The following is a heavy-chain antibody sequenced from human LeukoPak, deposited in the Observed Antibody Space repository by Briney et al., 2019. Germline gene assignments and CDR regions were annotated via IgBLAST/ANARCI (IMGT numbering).Heavy chain of an antibody. Sequence: GGSLRLSCAASGFTFSSYSMNWVRQAPGKGLEWVSSISSSSSDIYYADSVKARFTISRDNAQNSLYLQMSSLRAEDTAVYYCARDITGTTFDPWGQGTLVTVSS. CDR1: GFTFSSYS. J-gene: IGHJ5*02. CDR3: ARDITGTTFDP. CDR2: ISSSSSDI. D-gene: IGHD1-7*01. V-gene: IGHV3-21*06.